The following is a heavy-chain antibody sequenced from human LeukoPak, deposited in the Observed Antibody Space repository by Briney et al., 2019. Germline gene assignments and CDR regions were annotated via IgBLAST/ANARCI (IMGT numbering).Heavy chain of an antibody. CDR2: ISGSGGST. CDR3: AKRGYSGYDLFDY. D-gene: IGHD5-12*01. V-gene: IGHV3-23*01. CDR1: GFTFNSYA. Sequence: GGSLRLSCAASGFTFNSYAMSWVRQAPGKGLEWVSAISGSGGSTFYADSVKGRFTISRDNSKNTLYLQMNSLRAEDTAVFYCAKRGYSGYDLFDYWGQGTLVTVSS. J-gene: IGHJ4*02.